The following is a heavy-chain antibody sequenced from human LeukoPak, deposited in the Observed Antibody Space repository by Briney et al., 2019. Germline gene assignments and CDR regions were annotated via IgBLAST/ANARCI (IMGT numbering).Heavy chain of an antibody. Sequence: SQTLSLTCTVSGGSISSGGYYWSWIRQHPGKGLEWIGYIYYSGTTYYNPSLKSRLAISIDTSKTQFSLRLSSVTAADTAVYYCAREGPLSAYGPWGQGTLVTVSS. V-gene: IGHV4-31*03. J-gene: IGHJ5*02. CDR3: AREGPLSAYGP. CDR2: IYYSGTT. CDR1: GGSISSGGYY. D-gene: IGHD5-12*01.